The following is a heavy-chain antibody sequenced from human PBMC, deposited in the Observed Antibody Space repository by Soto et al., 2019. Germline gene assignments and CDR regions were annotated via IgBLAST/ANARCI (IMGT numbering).Heavy chain of an antibody. CDR1: GGSISSGDYY. J-gene: IGHJ4*02. V-gene: IGHV4-30-4*01. Sequence: PSETLSLTCTVSGGSISSGDYYWSWIRQPPGKGLEWIGYIYYSGSTYYNPSLKSRVTISVDTSKNQFSLKLSSVTAADTAVYYCARRHQRDYGDFSYFDYWGQGTLVTV. D-gene: IGHD4-17*01. CDR2: IYYSGST. CDR3: ARRHQRDYGDFSYFDY.